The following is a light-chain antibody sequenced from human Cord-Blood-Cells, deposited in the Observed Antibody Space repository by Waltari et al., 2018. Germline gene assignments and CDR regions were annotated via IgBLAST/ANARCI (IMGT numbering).Light chain of an antibody. J-gene: IGKJ4*01. CDR2: DAS. CDR3: QQRSNWLT. V-gene: IGKV3-11*01. CDR1: QSVSTD. Sequence: EIALTQSPATLYLSPGDRATLSCSASQSVSTDLDCYQQKPGQAPRLLIYDASNRATGIPARFSGSGSGTDFTLTISSLEPEDFAVYYCQQRSNWLTFGGGTKVEIK.